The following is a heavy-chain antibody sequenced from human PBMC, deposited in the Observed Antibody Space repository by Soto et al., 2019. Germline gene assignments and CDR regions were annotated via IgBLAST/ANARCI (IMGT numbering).Heavy chain of an antibody. V-gene: IGHV3-11*01. CDR2: ITSSSGAM. CDR3: ARIRGWGFDY. D-gene: IGHD3-16*01. Sequence: QVRLVESGGGLVKPGGSLRLSCAASGFTFSDYYMSWIRQAPGKGLEWVSYITSSSGAMYYEDSVKGRFTISRDNAKNSLYLQMNTLRAEDTAVYYCARIRGWGFDYWGQGTVVTVSP. J-gene: IGHJ4*02. CDR1: GFTFSDYY.